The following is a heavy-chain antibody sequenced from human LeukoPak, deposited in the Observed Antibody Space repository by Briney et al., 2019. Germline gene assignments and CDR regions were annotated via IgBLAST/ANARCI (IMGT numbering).Heavy chain of an antibody. CDR1: GGSISSGGYY. D-gene: IGHD6-13*01. Sequence: PSETLSLTCTVSGGSISSGGYYWSWIRQHPGKGLEWIGYIYYSGSTYYNPSLKSRVTISVDTSKNQFSLKLSSVTAADTAVYYCARVGGSSSWPGAFDIWGQGTMVTVSS. CDR2: IYYSGST. CDR3: ARVGGSSSWPGAFDI. V-gene: IGHV4-31*03. J-gene: IGHJ3*02.